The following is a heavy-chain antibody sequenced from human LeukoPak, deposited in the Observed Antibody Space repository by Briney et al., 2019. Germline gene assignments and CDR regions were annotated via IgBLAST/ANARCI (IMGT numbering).Heavy chain of an antibody. CDR1: GGSISSGDYY. Sequence: PSQTLSLTCTVSGGSISSGDYYWSWIRQPPGKGLEWIGYIYYSGSTYYNPSLKSRVTISVDTSKNQFSLKLSSVTAADTAVYYCARGLPLRLGELSPLYDSSGDAFDIWGQGTMVTVSS. V-gene: IGHV4-30-4*08. CDR2: IYYSGST. J-gene: IGHJ3*02. CDR3: ARGLPLRLGELSPLYDSSGDAFDI. D-gene: IGHD3-16*02.